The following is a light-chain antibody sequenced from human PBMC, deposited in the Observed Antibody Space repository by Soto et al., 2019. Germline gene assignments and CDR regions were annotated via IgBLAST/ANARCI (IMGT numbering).Light chain of an antibody. CDR1: QSVNHK. CDR2: GAS. V-gene: IGKV3-15*01. J-gene: IGKJ5*01. Sequence: EIVLTQSPATLCVPPGERATLSCRASQSVNHKLGWYQQKPGQAPRLLIYGASSRATGIPARFSGSGSGTEFTLTISNLQAEDFAVYYCQQYNNWPRTFGQGTRLEIK. CDR3: QQYNNWPRT.